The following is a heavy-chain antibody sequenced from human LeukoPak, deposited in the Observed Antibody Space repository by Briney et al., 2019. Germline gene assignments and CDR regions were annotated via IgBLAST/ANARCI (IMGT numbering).Heavy chain of an antibody. CDR2: INTNTGNP. Sequence: INTNTGNPTYAQGFTGRFVFSLDTSVSTAYLQISSLKAEDTAVYYCARVAIGVFGELHFDYWGQGTLVTVSS. J-gene: IGHJ4*02. D-gene: IGHD3-10*02. V-gene: IGHV7-4-1*02. CDR3: ARVAIGVFGELHFDY.